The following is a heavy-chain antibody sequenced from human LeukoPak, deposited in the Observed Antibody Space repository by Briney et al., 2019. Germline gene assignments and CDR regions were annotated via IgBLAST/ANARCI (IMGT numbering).Heavy chain of an antibody. D-gene: IGHD6-19*01. V-gene: IGHV3-23*01. CDR1: GFTFSSYA. CDR3: ATTPSGWYSASDY. Sequence: GGSLRLSCAASGFTFSSYAMSWVRQAPGKGLGWVSAISGSGGSTYYADSVKGRFTISRDNSKNTLYLQMNSLRAEDTAVYYCATTPSGWYSASDYWGQGTLVTVSS. J-gene: IGHJ4*02. CDR2: ISGSGGST.